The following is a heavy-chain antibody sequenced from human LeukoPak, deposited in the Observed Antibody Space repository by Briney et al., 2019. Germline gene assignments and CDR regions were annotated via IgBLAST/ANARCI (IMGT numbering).Heavy chain of an antibody. Sequence: PSETLSLTCTVSGGSISSYYWSWIRQPPGKGLEWIGYIYYSGSTYYNPSLKSRVTISVDTSKNQFSLKLSSVTAADTAVYYCARGHDYSNYADWNWFDPWGQGTLVTVSS. CDR1: GGSISSYY. V-gene: IGHV4-59*08. J-gene: IGHJ5*02. CDR3: ARGHDYSNYADWNWFDP. D-gene: IGHD4-11*01. CDR2: IYYSGST.